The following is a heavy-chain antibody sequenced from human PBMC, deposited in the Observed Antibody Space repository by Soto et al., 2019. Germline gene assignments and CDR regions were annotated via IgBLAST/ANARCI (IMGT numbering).Heavy chain of an antibody. V-gene: IGHV1-69*01. CDR1: GGTFSSYA. J-gene: IGHJ6*04. CDR3: TRSQGSSTSLEIYYYYYYGMDA. D-gene: IGHD2-2*01. CDR2: IIPISGTA. Sequence: QVQLVQSGAEVKKPGSSVKVSCKASGGTFSSYAISWVRQAPGQGLEWMGGIIPISGTANYAQKFQGRVTITAEEYTSTAYMELSSLRSEDTAVYYCTRSQGSSTSLEIYYYYYYGMDAWGKWTTVTVSS.